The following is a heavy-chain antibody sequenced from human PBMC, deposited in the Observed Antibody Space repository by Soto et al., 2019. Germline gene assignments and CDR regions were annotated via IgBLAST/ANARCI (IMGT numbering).Heavy chain of an antibody. V-gene: IGHV4-34*01. Sequence: SETLSLTCAVYGGSFSGYYWSWIRQPPGKGLEWIGEINHSGSTNYNPSLKSRVTISVDTSKNQFSLKLSSVTAADTAVYYCARGRGVVRGVIIIWGQGTMVTVSS. CDR1: GGSFSGYY. CDR3: ARGRGVVRGVIII. J-gene: IGHJ3*02. D-gene: IGHD3-10*01. CDR2: INHSGST.